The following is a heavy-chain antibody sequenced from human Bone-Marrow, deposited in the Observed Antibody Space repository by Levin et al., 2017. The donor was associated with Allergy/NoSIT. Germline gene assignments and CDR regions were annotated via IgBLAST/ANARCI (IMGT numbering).Heavy chain of an antibody. CDR1: GGARKTRVRR. D-gene: IGHD3-3*01. CDR3: ARMKYEADV. Sequence: SGPTLVKHTQTRTRTGKGEGGARKTRVRRVSWIRQPPGKALEWLARIDGDDDKFYSTSLKTRLTISKDTSKNQVVLTMTNMDPVDTATYYCARMKYEADVWGQGTTVTVSS. J-gene: IGHJ6*02. CDR2: IDGDDDK. V-gene: IGHV2-70*04.